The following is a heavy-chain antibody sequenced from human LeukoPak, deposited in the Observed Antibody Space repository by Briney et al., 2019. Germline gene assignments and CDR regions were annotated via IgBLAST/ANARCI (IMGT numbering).Heavy chain of an antibody. V-gene: IGHV3-23*01. J-gene: IGHJ2*01. CDR3: ARARYADSGWYFAL. Sequence: GGSLRLSCAASGFTFSSYAMSWVRQAPGKGLEWVSAISGSGGSTYYADSVKGRFIISRDNSKNTVFLEMNSLRPDDTAIYYCARARYADSGWYFALWGRGTLVTVSS. D-gene: IGHD4-17*01. CDR1: GFTFSSYA. CDR2: ISGSGGST.